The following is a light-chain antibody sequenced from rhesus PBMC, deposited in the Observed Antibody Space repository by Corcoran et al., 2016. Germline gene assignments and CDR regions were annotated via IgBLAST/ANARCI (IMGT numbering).Light chain of an antibody. Sequence: DIVMTQSPDSLAVSLGERVTINCKSSQTLLYSSNNKNFFAWYQQKPGQSPKLLIYWASTRESGVPNRFSGSGSGTDVTLTISGLQAEDVAVYYCQQFYTTPLTFGGGTKVELK. V-gene: IGKV4-1*01. J-gene: IGKJ4*01. CDR1: QTLLYSSNNKNF. CDR2: WAS. CDR3: QQFYTTPLT.